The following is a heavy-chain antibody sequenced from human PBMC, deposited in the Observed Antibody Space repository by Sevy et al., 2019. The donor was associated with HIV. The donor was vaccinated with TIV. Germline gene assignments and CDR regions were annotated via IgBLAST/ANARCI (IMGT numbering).Heavy chain of an antibody. Sequence: ASVKVSCKASGGTFSSYAISWVRQAPGQGLEWMGGIIPIFGTANYAQKFQGRVTITADKSTRPAYMELSSLRSEDTAVYYCAIVGATTGYYYYMDVWGKGTTVTVSS. CDR1: GGTFSSYA. CDR3: AIVGATTGYYYYMDV. CDR2: IIPIFGTA. V-gene: IGHV1-69*06. D-gene: IGHD1-26*01. J-gene: IGHJ6*03.